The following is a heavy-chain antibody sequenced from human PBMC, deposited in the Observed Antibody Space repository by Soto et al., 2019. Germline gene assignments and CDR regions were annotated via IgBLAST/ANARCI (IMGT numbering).Heavy chain of an antibody. D-gene: IGHD6-19*01. Sequence: GASVKVSCKASGYTFTSYAMHWVRQAPGQRLEWMGWINAGNGNTKYSQKFQGRVTITRDTSASTAYMELSSLRSEDTAVYYCARDGYQWLGGLGAFDIWGQGTMVTVSS. CDR1: GYTFTSYA. J-gene: IGHJ3*02. CDR3: ARDGYQWLGGLGAFDI. V-gene: IGHV1-3*01. CDR2: INAGNGNT.